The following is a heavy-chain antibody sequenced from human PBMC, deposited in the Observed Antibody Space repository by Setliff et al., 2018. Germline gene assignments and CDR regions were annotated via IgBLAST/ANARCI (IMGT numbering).Heavy chain of an antibody. CDR1: GYSISSYY. J-gene: IGHJ6*03. CDR2: IYIGGSA. D-gene: IGHD6-19*01. Sequence: PSETLSLTCAVSGYSISSYYWSWIRQPAGKGLEWIGHIYIGGSANYNPSLKSRVTMSIDTSKNQFSLKLNPVTAADMAVYYCAREQWLDPPGYYYMDVWAKGTTVTVSS. CDR3: AREQWLDPPGYYYMDV. V-gene: IGHV4-4*07.